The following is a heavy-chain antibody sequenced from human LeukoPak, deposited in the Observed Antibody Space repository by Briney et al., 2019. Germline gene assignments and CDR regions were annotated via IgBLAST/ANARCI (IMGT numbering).Heavy chain of an antibody. CDR3: AKSDRPGGYSSSPPPY. J-gene: IGHJ4*02. CDR1: GFTFSSYG. CDR2: ISYDGSNK. D-gene: IGHD6-6*01. V-gene: IGHV3-30*18. Sequence: PGGSLRLSCAASGFTFSSYGMHWVHQAPGKGLEWVAVISYDGSNKYYADSVKGRFTISRDNSKNTLYLQMNSLRAEDTAVYYCAKSDRPGGYSSSPPPYWGQGTLVTVSS.